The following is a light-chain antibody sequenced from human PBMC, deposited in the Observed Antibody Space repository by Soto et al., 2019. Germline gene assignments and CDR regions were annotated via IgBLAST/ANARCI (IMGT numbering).Light chain of an antibody. CDR3: LQDFKYPRT. J-gene: IGKJ1*01. CDR1: QDIRTE. Sequence: AIQMTQSPSSLSASVGDRVTITCRASQDIRTELGWYQQKPGKAPRLLIYGTFSLQSGVPSRFSGSGSGTDLTLTISSLQPDDFATYYCLQDFKYPRTFGQGTKVEVK. CDR2: GTF. V-gene: IGKV1-6*01.